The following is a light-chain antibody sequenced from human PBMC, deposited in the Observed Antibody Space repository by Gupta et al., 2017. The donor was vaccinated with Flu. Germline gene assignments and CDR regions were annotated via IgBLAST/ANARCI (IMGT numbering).Light chain of an antibody. CDR1: ISDVGGFNY. J-gene: IGLJ2*01. CDR2: DVS. V-gene: IGLV2-14*03. CDR3: SSYRSSSALALV. Sequence: QSALTQPASVSGSPGQSITISCTGTISDVGGFNYVSWYQQHPGKAPKLMIYDVSNRPSGVSNRFSGSKSGITASLTISGLQAEDEAAYYCSSYRSSSALALVLGGGTKLTVL.